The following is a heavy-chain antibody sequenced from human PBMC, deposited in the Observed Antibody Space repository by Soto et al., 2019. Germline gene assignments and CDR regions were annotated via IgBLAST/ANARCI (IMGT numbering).Heavy chain of an antibody. CDR1: GFTYSTYT. Sequence: GGSLRLSCAASGFTYSTYTMHWVRQAPGKGLEWVAVISYEGINKYYADSVKGRFTISRDNAKKSLYLQMNSLRADDTAVYYCARGDYYDSSGPFSDAFDIWGQGTMVTVSS. J-gene: IGHJ3*02. CDR2: ISYEGINK. V-gene: IGHV3-30-3*01. D-gene: IGHD3-22*01. CDR3: ARGDYYDSSGPFSDAFDI.